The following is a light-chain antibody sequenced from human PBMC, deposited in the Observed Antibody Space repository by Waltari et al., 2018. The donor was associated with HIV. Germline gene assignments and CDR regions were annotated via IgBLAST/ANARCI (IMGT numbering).Light chain of an antibody. J-gene: IGLJ2*01. Sequence: QSALTQPASVSGSTGQSITIPCTGPSSADAGCNSVSWSQQHPGKSPKLTIYEVSNRRSGVSNRFSGSKSGNSASLTIAGLQAEDEADDYCSSYTSSSVVVGGGTKLTGL. CDR1: SSADAGCNS. CDR2: EVS. V-gene: IGLV2-14*01. CDR3: SSYTSSSVV.